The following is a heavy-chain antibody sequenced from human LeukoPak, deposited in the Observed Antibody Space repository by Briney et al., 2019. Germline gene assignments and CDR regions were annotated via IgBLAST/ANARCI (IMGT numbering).Heavy chain of an antibody. CDR2: VNPNSGGT. V-gene: IGHV1-2*02. Sequence: ASVRLSCKASGYTFTDYYMHWVRQAPGQGPEWMGWVNPNSGGTNYAQTFQGRFTMTKDTSNSTTFIELNRLTSDDTAVYFCATPKTSSWYYWGQRNLVTVSS. J-gene: IGHJ4*02. CDR1: GYTFTDYY. CDR3: ATPKTSSWYY. D-gene: IGHD6-13*01.